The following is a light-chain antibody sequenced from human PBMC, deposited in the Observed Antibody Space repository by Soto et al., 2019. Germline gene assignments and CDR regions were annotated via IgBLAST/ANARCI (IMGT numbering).Light chain of an antibody. CDR2: GAS. CDR3: QQYGSSPLWT. V-gene: IGKV3-20*01. Sequence: EIVLTQSPGTLSLSPGERATLSCSASQSVSSSYLAWYQQKPGQAPRLLIYGASSRATGIPDRFSGSGSGTDFTLTISSLEPEDFAVYYCQQYGSSPLWTFGQGTKVEIK. J-gene: IGKJ1*01. CDR1: QSVSSSY.